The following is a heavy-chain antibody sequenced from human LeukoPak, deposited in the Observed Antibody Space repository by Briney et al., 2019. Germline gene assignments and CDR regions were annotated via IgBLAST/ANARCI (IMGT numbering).Heavy chain of an antibody. D-gene: IGHD2-21*01. CDR1: GGSISSGDYY. CDR2: IYYSGST. CDR3: ARVSYCGGDCYLGYEYFQH. J-gene: IGHJ1*01. Sequence: PSQTLSLXCTVSGGSISSGDYYWSWIRQPPGKGLEWIGYIYYSGSTYYNPSLKSRVTISVDTSKNQFSLKLSSVTAADTAVYYCARVSYCGGDCYLGYEYFQHWGQGTLVTVSS. V-gene: IGHV4-30-4*08.